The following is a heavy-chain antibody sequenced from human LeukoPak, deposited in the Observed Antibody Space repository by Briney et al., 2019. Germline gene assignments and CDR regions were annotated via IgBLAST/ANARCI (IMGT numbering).Heavy chain of an antibody. CDR2: ITSSSNTI. Sequence: PGRSLRLSCAASGFTFSTYSMNWVRQAPGKGLEWVSYITSSSNTIHYADSVEGRFTISRDNAKNSLYPQMNNLRAEDTAVYYCARSSITMIVVVSWGQGTLVTVSS. CDR1: GFTFSTYS. V-gene: IGHV3-48*04. CDR3: ARSSITMIVVVS. J-gene: IGHJ4*02. D-gene: IGHD3-22*01.